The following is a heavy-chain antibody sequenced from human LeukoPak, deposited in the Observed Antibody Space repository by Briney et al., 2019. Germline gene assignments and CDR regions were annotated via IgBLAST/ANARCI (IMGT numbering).Heavy chain of an antibody. CDR3: AKESRSRITIFGVVIGQGVRHGMDV. Sequence: GGSLRLSCAASGFTFSSYAMSWVRQAPGKGLEWVPAISGSGGSTYYADSVKGRFTISRDNSKNTLYLQMNSLRAEDTAVYYCAKESRSRITIFGVVIGQGVRHGMDVWGQGTTVTVSS. J-gene: IGHJ6*02. D-gene: IGHD3-3*01. V-gene: IGHV3-23*01. CDR1: GFTFSSYA. CDR2: ISGSGGST.